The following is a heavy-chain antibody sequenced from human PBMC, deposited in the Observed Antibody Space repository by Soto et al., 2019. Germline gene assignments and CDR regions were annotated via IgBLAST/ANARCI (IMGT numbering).Heavy chain of an antibody. CDR2: IYPGDSDT. J-gene: IGHJ3*02. Sequence: GESLKISCKGSGYSFTSYWIGWVRQMPGKGLEWMGIIYPGDSDTRYSPSFQGQVTISADKSISTAYLQWRSLKASDTAMYYCAREQDCGGGCISRAFDIWGQGTMVTVSS. V-gene: IGHV5-51*01. CDR3: AREQDCGGGCISRAFDI. CDR1: GYSFTSYW. D-gene: IGHD2-21*02.